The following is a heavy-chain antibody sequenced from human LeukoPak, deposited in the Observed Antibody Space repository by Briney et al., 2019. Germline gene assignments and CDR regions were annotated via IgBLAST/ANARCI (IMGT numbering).Heavy chain of an antibody. V-gene: IGHV3-30*02. CDR1: GFTFSSYG. CDR2: IRYDGSHK. Sequence: GGSLRLSCAASGFTFSSYGMHWVRQAPGKGLEWVTFIRYDGSHKYYADSVKGRFTISRDNSKSTLYLQMNSLRAEDTAVYYCATDDYWGQGTLVTVSS. J-gene: IGHJ4*02. CDR3: ATDDY.